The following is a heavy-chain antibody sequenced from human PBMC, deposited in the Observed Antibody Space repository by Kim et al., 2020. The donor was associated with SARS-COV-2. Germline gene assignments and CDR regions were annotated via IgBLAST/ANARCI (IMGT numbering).Heavy chain of an antibody. Sequence: GGSLRLSCAASGFTFSSYWMSWVRQAPGKGLEWVANIKQDGSEKYYVDSVKGRFTISRDNAKNSLYLQMNSLRAEDTAVYYCARDSGGGSGSYYYYYYGMDVWGQGTTVTVSS. CDR2: IKQDGSEK. J-gene: IGHJ6*02. V-gene: IGHV3-7*01. CDR1: GFTFSSYW. D-gene: IGHD3-10*01. CDR3: ARDSGGGSGSYYYYYYGMDV.